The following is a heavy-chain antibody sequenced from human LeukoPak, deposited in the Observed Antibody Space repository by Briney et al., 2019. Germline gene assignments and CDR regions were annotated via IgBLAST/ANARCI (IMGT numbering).Heavy chain of an antibody. D-gene: IGHD2-21*01. V-gene: IGHV3-30*02. CDR2: VRFDGSNK. CDR3: AKSRCGGDCYSFY. Sequence: PGGSLRLSCAASGFTFSSYGMHWVRQAPGKGLEWVAFVRFDGSNKYYADSVKGRFTISRDNSKNTLYLQMNSLRAEDTAVYYCAKSRCGGDCYSFYWGQGTLVTVSS. J-gene: IGHJ4*02. CDR1: GFTFSSYG.